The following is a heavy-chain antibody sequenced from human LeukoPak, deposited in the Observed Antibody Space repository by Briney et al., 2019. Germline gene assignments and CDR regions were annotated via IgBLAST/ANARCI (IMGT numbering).Heavy chain of an antibody. D-gene: IGHD5-12*01. J-gene: IGHJ4*02. V-gene: IGHV3-7*01. CDR2: IKRDGIEK. CDR1: GFTLDSYW. CDR3: ARVGHSDYDSGDY. Sequence: GGSLRLSCAASGFTLDSYWMSWVRQAPGKGLEWVANIKRDGIEKYYMDSVKGRFTISRDSAENSLYPQMNSLRAEDTAVYYCARVGHSDYDSGDYWGQGTLVTVSS.